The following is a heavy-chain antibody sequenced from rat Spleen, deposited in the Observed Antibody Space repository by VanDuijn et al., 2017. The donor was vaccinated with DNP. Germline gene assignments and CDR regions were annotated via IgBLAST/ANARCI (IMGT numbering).Heavy chain of an antibody. Sequence: EVQLVESGGTLVQPGRTLKLSCAASGFTFSNYGMHWVRQVPGKGLEWVASINTSGGTIYYRDSVKGRFTVSRDNAKSTLYLQMSKLGSEDTAIYYCARGRLYPHYAMDAWGQGTSVTVSS. D-gene: IGHD1-2*01. CDR1: GFTFSNYG. V-gene: IGHV5S23*01. CDR2: INTSGGTI. J-gene: IGHJ4*01. CDR3: ARGRLYPHYAMDA.